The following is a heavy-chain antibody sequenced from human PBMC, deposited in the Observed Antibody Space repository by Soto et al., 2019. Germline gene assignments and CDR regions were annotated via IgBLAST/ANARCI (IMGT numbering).Heavy chain of an antibody. V-gene: IGHV3-23*01. CDR3: ASKRAGAVAGYYFDY. D-gene: IGHD6-19*01. Sequence: PVGSLRLSCAASGFTFSSYAMSWVRQAPGKGLEWVSAISGSGGSTYYADSVKGRFTISRDNSKNTLYLQMNSLRAEDTAVYYCASKRAGAVAGYYFDYWGQGTLVTVSS. J-gene: IGHJ4*02. CDR2: ISGSGGST. CDR1: GFTFSSYA.